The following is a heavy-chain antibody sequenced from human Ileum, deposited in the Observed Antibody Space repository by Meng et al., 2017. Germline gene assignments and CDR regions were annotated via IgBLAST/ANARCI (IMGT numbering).Heavy chain of an antibody. CDR3: ATKADPGHGMAV. J-gene: IGHJ6*02. CDR1: GFSFSSFW. Sequence: GESLKISCVASGFSFSSFWMAWVRQAPGKGLEWVGNINKDGTEENYVESVKGRFTTSRDNAKSSLHLQMNSLRAEGTAVYYCATKADPGHGMAVWGQGTTVTVSS. CDR2: INKDGTEE. V-gene: IGHV3-7*01.